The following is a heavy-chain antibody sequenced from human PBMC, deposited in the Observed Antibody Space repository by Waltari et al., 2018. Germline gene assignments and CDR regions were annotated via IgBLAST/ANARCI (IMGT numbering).Heavy chain of an antibody. D-gene: IGHD3-16*01. Sequence: QVQLVQAGAEVTTVGCSSKLSCKSSCGTFSQSASMWLRQAPGQGLEWMEGIIPIFGTTTYTQNFQGRLTITAAGSTGTALMELTSLQSEDTAVYYCARAIFGLGGGGVKYYYYYMDVWGTGTTVTVSS. CDR3: ARAIFGLGGGGVKYYYYYMDV. J-gene: IGHJ6*03. V-gene: IGHV1-69*01. CDR1: CGTFSQSA. CDR2: IIPIFGTT.